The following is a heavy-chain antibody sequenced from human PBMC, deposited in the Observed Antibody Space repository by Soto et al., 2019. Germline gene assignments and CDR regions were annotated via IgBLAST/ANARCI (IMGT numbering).Heavy chain of an antibody. J-gene: IGHJ6*02. D-gene: IGHD6-19*01. CDR2: INPNSGGT. CDR1: GYTFTGYY. CDR3: ARAVAGTYYYGMDV. V-gene: IGHV1-2*04. Sequence: QVQLVQSGAEVKKPGASVKVSCKTPGYTFTGYYMHRVRQAPGQGRERMGWINPNSGGTNYAQKFKGWVTMTRDTSISTAYMELSRLRSDAPAVYYCARAVAGTYYYGMDVWGQGTTVTVSS.